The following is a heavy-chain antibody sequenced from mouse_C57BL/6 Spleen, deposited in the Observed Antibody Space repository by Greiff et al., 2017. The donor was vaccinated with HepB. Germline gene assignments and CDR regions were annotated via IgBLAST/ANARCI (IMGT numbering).Heavy chain of an antibody. V-gene: IGHV5-9-1*02. Sequence: EVKLVESGEGLVKPGGSLKLSCAASGFTFSSYAMSWVRQTPEKRLEWVAYISSGGDYIYYADTVKGRFTISRDNARNTLYLQMSSLKSEDTAMYYCTRAYGNYDDMDYWGQGTSVTVSS. CDR3: TRAYGNYDDMDY. CDR2: ISSGGDYI. CDR1: GFTFSSYA. J-gene: IGHJ4*01. D-gene: IGHD2-1*01.